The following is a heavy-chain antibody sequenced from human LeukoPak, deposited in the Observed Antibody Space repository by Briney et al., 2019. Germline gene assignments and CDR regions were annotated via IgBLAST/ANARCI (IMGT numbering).Heavy chain of an antibody. CDR1: GGSISSYY. CDR2: IYYSGST. CDR3: AREVAYCGGDCPNDAFDI. J-gene: IGHJ3*02. V-gene: IGHV4-59*12. D-gene: IGHD2-21*01. Sequence: SETLSLTCTVSGGSISSYYWSWIRQPPGKGLEWIGYIYYSGSTNYNPSLKSRVTMSVDTSKNQFSLKLSSVTAADTAVYYCAREVAYCGGDCPNDAFDIWGQGTMVTVSS.